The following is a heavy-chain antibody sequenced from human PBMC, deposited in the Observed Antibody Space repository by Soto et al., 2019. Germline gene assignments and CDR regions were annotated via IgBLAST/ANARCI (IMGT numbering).Heavy chain of an antibody. V-gene: IGHV1-18*01. CDR3: ARTVAGYFDS. CDR2: IRTYNGDT. Sequence: QVQLVQSGAEVKKPGASVKVSCKASGYTFTSSGISWVRQAPGQGPEWMGWIRTYNGDTNYAQKFQGRLTMTTETSTSTAYMDLRSLRSDDRAVYYCARTVAGYFDSWGQGTLVTVSS. CDR1: GYTFTSSG. J-gene: IGHJ4*02. D-gene: IGHD6-19*01.